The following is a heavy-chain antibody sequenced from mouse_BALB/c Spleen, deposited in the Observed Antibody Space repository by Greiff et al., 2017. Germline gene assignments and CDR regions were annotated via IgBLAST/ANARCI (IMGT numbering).Heavy chain of an antibody. CDR3: ARGERFYFDY. CDR2: ISDGGSYT. J-gene: IGHJ2*01. Sequence: EVQVVESGGGLVKPGGSLKLSCAASGFTFSDYYMYWVRQTPEKRLEWVATISDGGSYTYYPDSVKGRFTISRDNAKNNLYLQMSSLKSEDTAMYYCARGERFYFDYWGQGTTLTVSS. CDR1: GFTFSDYY. V-gene: IGHV5-4*02.